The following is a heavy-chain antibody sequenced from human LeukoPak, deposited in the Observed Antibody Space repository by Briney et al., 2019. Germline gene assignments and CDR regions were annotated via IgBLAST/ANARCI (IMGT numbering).Heavy chain of an antibody. V-gene: IGHV3-49*03. Sequence: GGSLRLSCTASGFTFGDYAMSWFRQAPGKGLEWVGFIRSKAYGGTTEYAASVKGRFTISRDDSKSIAYLQMNSLKTEDTAVYYCTRVPLIEQQLVLQTAWWTPVVTDYGMDVWGQGTTVTVSS. D-gene: IGHD6-13*01. J-gene: IGHJ6*02. CDR1: GFTFGDYA. CDR2: IRSKAYGGTT. CDR3: TRVPLIEQQLVLQTAWWTPVVTDYGMDV.